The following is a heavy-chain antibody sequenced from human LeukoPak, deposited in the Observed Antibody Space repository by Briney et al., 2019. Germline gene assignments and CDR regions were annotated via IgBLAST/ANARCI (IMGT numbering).Heavy chain of an antibody. CDR1: GGSISSGGYY. Sequence: PSETLSLTCTVSGGSISSGGYYWSWIRQHPGKGLEWIGYIYYSGSAYYNPSLKSRVTISVDTSENQFSLKLSSVTAADTAVYYCARVNYGPATNEDDWGQGTLVTVSS. CDR3: ARVNYGPATNEDD. CDR2: IYYSGSA. J-gene: IGHJ4*02. V-gene: IGHV4-31*03. D-gene: IGHD3-10*01.